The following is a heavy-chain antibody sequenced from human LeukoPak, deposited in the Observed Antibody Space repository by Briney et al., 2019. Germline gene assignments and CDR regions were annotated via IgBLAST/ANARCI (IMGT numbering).Heavy chain of an antibody. D-gene: IGHD2/OR15-2a*01. CDR1: GDSVSSSNYY. Sequence: PSETLSLTCAVSGDSVSSSNYYWSWIRQPPGKGLEWIGYIYYGGNTNYNPSLQSRVTISVDPSKSQFSLKLSSVTAADTAVYYCARLNRRRGNYFDYWGQGTLVTVSS. J-gene: IGHJ4*02. CDR3: ARLNRRRGNYFDY. V-gene: IGHV4-61*01. CDR2: IYYGGNT.